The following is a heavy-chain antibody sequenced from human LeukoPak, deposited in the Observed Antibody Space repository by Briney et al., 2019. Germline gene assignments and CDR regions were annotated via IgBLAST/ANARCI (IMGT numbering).Heavy chain of an antibody. Sequence: GGSLRLSCAASGFTFSTYSINWVRQAPGKGLEWVSSISSGSRYIYYADSVKGRFTISRDNSKNTLYLQMNSLRAEDTAVYYCARDVDYYDSSGYLGYWGQGTLVTVSS. D-gene: IGHD3-22*01. CDR1: GFTFSTYS. V-gene: IGHV3-21*01. CDR3: ARDVDYYDSSGYLGY. CDR2: ISSGSRYI. J-gene: IGHJ4*02.